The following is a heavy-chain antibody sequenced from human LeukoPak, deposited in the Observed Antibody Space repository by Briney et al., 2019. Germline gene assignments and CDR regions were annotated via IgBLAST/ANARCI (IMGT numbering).Heavy chain of an antibody. Sequence: GGSLRLSCAASGFTFSSYWMSWVRQAPGKGLEWVANIKQDGSEKYYVDSVKGRFTISRDNAKNSLYLQMNSLRAEDTAVYYCTRGPSGYDYLALDYWGQGTLVTVSS. V-gene: IGHV3-7*03. CDR2: IKQDGSEK. J-gene: IGHJ4*02. CDR1: GFTFSSYW. D-gene: IGHD5-12*01. CDR3: TRGPSGYDYLALDY.